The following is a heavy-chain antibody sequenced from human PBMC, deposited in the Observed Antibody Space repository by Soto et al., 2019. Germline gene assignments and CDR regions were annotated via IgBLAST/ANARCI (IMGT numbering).Heavy chain of an antibody. Sequence: ASVNVSCKASGYTFTSYRISWVRHAPGQGLEWMGWISAYNGNTNYAQKLQGRVTMTTDTSTSTAYMELRSLRSDDTAVYYCARETAMSIADNWFDPWGQGTQVTVSS. CDR2: ISAYNGNT. CDR3: ARETAMSIADNWFDP. D-gene: IGHD6-6*01. J-gene: IGHJ5*02. V-gene: IGHV1-18*01. CDR1: GYTFTSYR.